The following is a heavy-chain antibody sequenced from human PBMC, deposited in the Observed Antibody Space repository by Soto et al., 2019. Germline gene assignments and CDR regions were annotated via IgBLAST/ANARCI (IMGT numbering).Heavy chain of an antibody. J-gene: IGHJ4*02. Sequence: GGSLRLSCAASGFTFSSYGMHWVRQAPGKGLEWVAVISYDGSNKYYADSVKGRFTISRDNSKNTLYLQMNSLRAEGTAVYYCAKVDSSSWSPFDYWGQGTLVTVSS. CDR2: ISYDGSNK. CDR3: AKVDSSSWSPFDY. CDR1: GFTFSSYG. V-gene: IGHV3-30*18. D-gene: IGHD6-13*01.